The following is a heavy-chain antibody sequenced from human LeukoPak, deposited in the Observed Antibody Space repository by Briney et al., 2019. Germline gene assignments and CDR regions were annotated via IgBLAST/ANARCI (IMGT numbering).Heavy chain of an antibody. V-gene: IGHV3-43*02. CDR3: AKDMGVEMASDHWFDP. D-gene: IGHD5-24*01. CDR1: GFTFDDYA. CDR2: ISGDGGST. Sequence: GGSLRLSCAASGFTFDDYAMHWVRQAPGKGLEWVSLISGDGGSTYYADSVKGRFTISRDNSKNSLYLQMNSLRTEDTALYYCAKDMGVEMASDHWFDPWGQGTLVTVSS. J-gene: IGHJ5*02.